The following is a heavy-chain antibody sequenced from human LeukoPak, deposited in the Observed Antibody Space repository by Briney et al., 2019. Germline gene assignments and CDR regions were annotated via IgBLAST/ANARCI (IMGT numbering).Heavy chain of an antibody. CDR2: IYYSGST. CDR1: GGSFSGYY. V-gene: IGHV4-59*08. D-gene: IGHD3-10*01. J-gene: IGHJ4*02. CDR3: ARRAGVRGVIFDY. Sequence: NPSETLSLTCAVYGGSFSGYYWSWIRQPPGKGLEWIRYIYYSGSTNYNPSLKSRVTISVDTSKNQFSLKLSSVTAADTAVYYCARRAGVRGVIFDYWGQGTLVTVSS.